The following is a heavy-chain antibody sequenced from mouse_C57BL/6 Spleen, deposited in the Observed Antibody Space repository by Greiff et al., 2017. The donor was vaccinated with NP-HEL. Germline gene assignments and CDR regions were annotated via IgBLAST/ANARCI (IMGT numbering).Heavy chain of an antibody. CDR2: ISSGSSTI. J-gene: IGHJ4*01. D-gene: IGHD1-3*01. CDR1: GFTFSDYG. Sequence: EVMLVESGGGLVKPGGSLKLSCAASGFTFSDYGMHWVRQAPEKGLEWVAYISSGSSTIYYADTVKGRFTISRDNAKNTLFLQMTSLRSEDTAMYYCARKEWGAMDYWGQGTSVTVSS. V-gene: IGHV5-17*01. CDR3: ARKEWGAMDY.